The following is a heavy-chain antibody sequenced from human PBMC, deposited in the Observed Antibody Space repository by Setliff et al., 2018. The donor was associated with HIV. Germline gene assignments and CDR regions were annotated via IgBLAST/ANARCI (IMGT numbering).Heavy chain of an antibody. Sequence: ASVKVSCKASGYTFTTYAMNWVRQAPGQGLEWMGCINTNTGNPTSAQGFTGRFVFSVDTSVSTAYLQISSLKAEDTAVYYCARASSGWYPYYHYYYYMDVWGKGTTVTVS. CDR2: INTNTGNP. V-gene: IGHV7-4-1*02. CDR1: GYTFTTYA. J-gene: IGHJ6*03. D-gene: IGHD6-19*01. CDR3: ARASSGWYPYYHYYYYMDV.